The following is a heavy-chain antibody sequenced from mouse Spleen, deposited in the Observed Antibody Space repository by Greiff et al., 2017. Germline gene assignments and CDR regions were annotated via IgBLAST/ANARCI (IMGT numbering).Heavy chain of an antibody. Sequence: QVQLKESGAELARPGASVKLSCKASGYTFTSYWMQWVKQRPGQGLEWIGAIYPGDGDTRYTQKFKGKATLTADKSSSTAYMQLSSLASEDSAVYYCARGGTMIYWGQGTLVTVSA. CDR2: IYPGDGDT. CDR1: GYTFTSYW. CDR3: ARGGTMIY. V-gene: IGHV1-87*01. D-gene: IGHD2-4*01. J-gene: IGHJ3*01.